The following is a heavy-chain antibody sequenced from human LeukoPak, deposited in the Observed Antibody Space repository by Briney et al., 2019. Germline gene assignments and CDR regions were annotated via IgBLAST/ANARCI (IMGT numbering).Heavy chain of an antibody. J-gene: IGHJ4*02. Sequence: GGSLRLSCAASGFTFSSYAMSWVRQAPGKGLEWVSAISGSGGSTYYADSVKGRFTISRDNSKNTLYLHMNSLRAEDTAVYYCAKASAMIVVVSKHFDYWGQGTLVTVSS. CDR2: ISGSGGST. D-gene: IGHD3-22*01. CDR3: AKASAMIVVVSKHFDY. V-gene: IGHV3-23*01. CDR1: GFTFSSYA.